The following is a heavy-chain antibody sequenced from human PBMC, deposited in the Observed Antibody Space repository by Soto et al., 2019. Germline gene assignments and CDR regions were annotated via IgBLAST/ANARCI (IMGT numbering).Heavy chain of an antibody. CDR2: ISYDGSNK. CDR1: GFTFSSYA. Sequence: QVQLVESGGGVVQPGRSLRLSCAASGFTFSSYAMHWVRQAPGKGLEWVAVISYDGSNKYYADSVKGRFTISRDNSKITLYLQMNSLRAEDTAVYYCARVKGSGWDYWGQGTLVTVSS. J-gene: IGHJ4*02. CDR3: ARVKGSGWDY. V-gene: IGHV3-30-3*01. D-gene: IGHD6-19*01.